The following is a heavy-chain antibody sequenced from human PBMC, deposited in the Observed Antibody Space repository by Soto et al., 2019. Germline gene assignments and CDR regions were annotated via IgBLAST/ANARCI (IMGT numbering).Heavy chain of an antibody. CDR3: AHRRPWSSNWNSGWFDP. J-gene: IGHJ5*02. D-gene: IGHD1-20*01. Sequence: QITLKESGPTLLSPTQTLTLTCTFSGFSLTTSGVGVGWIRQPPGKALEWLAVIYWDDDKRYSPSLNSRLTITKXXSXNXVVLTMTNMDPVDTATYFCAHRRPWSSNWNSGWFDPWGQGTLVTVSS. CDR1: GFSLTTSGVG. V-gene: IGHV2-5*02. CDR2: IYWDDDK.